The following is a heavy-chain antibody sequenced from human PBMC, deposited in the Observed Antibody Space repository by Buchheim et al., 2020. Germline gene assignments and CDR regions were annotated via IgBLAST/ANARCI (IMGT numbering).Heavy chain of an antibody. CDR3: ARARNRYFDY. Sequence: EVQLVESGGGLVQPGGSLRLSCEASGFTFSSYWMSWVRQAPGKGLEWVASIKQDGSEKYCVDSVKGRFTISRDNAKNSLYLQMNSRRVEDTAVYYCARARNRYFDYWGQGTL. V-gene: IGHV3-7*03. CDR1: GFTFSSYW. J-gene: IGHJ4*02. CDR2: IKQDGSEK.